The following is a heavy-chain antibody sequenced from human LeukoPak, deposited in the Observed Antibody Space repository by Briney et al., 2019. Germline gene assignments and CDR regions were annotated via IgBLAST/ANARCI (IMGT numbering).Heavy chain of an antibody. Sequence: LKLSWAASGFTFSSFAMHWVRQAPGQGVGWVAVITYDGSNKYYADSVKGRFTISRDNSKNTLYLQMNSLRAEDTAVYYCARDYYGSGTGDGMDVWGQGTTVTVSS. CDR2: ITYDGSNK. CDR1: GFTFSSFA. V-gene: IGHV3-30*04. CDR3: ARDYYGSGTGDGMDV. J-gene: IGHJ6*02. D-gene: IGHD3-10*01.